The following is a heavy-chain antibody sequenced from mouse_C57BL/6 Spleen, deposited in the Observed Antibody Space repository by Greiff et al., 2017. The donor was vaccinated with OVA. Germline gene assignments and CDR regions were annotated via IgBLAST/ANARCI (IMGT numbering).Heavy chain of an antibody. CDR1: GYTFTDYY. CDR3: ARRDGGFAY. Sequence: VQLQQSGSELVKPGASVKISCKASGYTFTDYYMNWVKQSHGKSLEWIGDINPNNGGTSYNQKFKGKATLTVDKSSSTAYMELRSLTSEDSAVYYCARRDGGFAYWGQGTLVTVSA. V-gene: IGHV1-26*01. J-gene: IGHJ3*01. CDR2: INPNNGGT. D-gene: IGHD2-3*01.